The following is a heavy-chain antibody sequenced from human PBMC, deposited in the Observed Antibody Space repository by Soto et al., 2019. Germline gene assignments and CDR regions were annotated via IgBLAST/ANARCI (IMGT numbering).Heavy chain of an antibody. CDR3: ARRIAWFGEDYHYGLDV. CDR1: GGSVSSSNW. Sequence: QVQLQESGPGLVKPSGTLSLSCSVSGGSVSSSNWWTWVRQAPGKGLEWIGEMYNGGTSYYNPSLKSRLTISVDKSNNQFSLRLTSVTAADTAVYYCARRIAWFGEDYHYGLDVWGQGTTVTVSS. J-gene: IGHJ6*02. V-gene: IGHV4-4*02. D-gene: IGHD3-10*01. CDR2: MYNGGTS.